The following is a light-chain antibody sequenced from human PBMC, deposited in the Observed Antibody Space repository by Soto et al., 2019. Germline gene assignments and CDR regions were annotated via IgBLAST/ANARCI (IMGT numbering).Light chain of an antibody. CDR2: DAS. CDR3: QHRTNSPWT. V-gene: IGKV3-11*01. J-gene: IGKJ1*01. Sequence: EVVLTQSPATLSLSPGQRATLSCRASQSVGNFLAWYQQKPGQPARLLIYDASDRATGIPARFSGSGSGTDFPLTISRLEAEDLPYYYRQHRTNSPWTYGQGTKVEIK. CDR1: QSVGNF.